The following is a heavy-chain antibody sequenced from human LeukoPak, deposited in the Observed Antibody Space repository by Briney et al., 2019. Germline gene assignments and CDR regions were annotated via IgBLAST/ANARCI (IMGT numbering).Heavy chain of an antibody. CDR1: GYTFTGYY. J-gene: IGHJ4*02. CDR3: ARVVYSSSWFDY. V-gene: IGHV1-2*02. D-gene: IGHD6-13*01. CDR2: INPNSGGT. Sequence: ASVTVSCKASGYTFTGYYMHWVRQAPGQGLEWMGWINPNSGGTNYAQKFQGRVTMTRDTSISTAYMELSRLRSDDTAVYYCARVVYSSSWFDYWGQGTLVTVS.